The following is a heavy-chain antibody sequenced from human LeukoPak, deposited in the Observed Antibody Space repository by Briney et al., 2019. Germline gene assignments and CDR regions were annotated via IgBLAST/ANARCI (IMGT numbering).Heavy chain of an antibody. V-gene: IGHV3-74*01. CDR2: ISSDGSDT. J-gene: IGHJ4*02. Sequence: GGSLRLSCAASGFSFSNYWMHWVRQAPGKGLVWVSRISSDGSDTIYADSVKDRFTMSRDNAKDTLYLQMNSLRAEDTAVYYCARDGPSSYDYVWGSPHQGFDYWGQGTLVTVSS. CDR1: GFSFSNYW. CDR3: ARDGPSSYDYVWGSPHQGFDY. D-gene: IGHD3-16*01.